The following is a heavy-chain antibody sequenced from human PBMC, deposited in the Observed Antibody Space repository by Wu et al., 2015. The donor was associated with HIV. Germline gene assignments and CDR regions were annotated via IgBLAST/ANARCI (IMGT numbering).Heavy chain of an antibody. Sequence: QVQLVQSGAEVKKPGASVKVSCKASGYTFTGYYMHWVRQAPGQGLEWMGWINPNSGGTNYAQKFQGRVTMTRDTSISTAYMELSRLRSDDTAVYYCATPGGYCSSTSCYAYDYWGQGTLVTVSS. CDR3: ATPGGYCSSTSCYAYDY. CDR2: INPNSGGT. V-gene: IGHV1-2*02. CDR1: GYTFTGYY. D-gene: IGHD2-2*01. J-gene: IGHJ4*02.